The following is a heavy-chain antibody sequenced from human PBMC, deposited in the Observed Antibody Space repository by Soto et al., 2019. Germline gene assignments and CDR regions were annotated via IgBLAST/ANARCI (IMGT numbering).Heavy chain of an antibody. CDR3: EKDRELYSSVFAY. D-gene: IGHD6-19*01. Sequence: EVQLLESGGVLVQPGGSLRLSCAASGSTFSSYAISWVRQAPGKGLEWDSAISGSGGRTYYADSVTDRCTISRDNSKTTLYLQMNSLRAEDTAVYYCEKDRELYSSVFAYCGQGTLVTVCS. V-gene: IGHV3-23*01. J-gene: IGHJ4*02. CDR2: ISGSGGRT. CDR1: GSTFSSYA.